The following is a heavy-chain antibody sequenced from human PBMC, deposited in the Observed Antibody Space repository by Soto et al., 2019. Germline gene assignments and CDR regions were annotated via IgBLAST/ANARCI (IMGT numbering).Heavy chain of an antibody. CDR3: ARAQKWRQLSLNVFDI. J-gene: IGHJ3*02. D-gene: IGHD5-18*01. V-gene: IGHV3-74*01. Sequence: EVQLVESGGGLVQPGGSLRLSCVASGFTIENSVMHWVRQTPGKGLMWVSRITGAGDGTLYAGSVQGRFTISRDNAKNTVYLHMTGLRVEETAVYYCARAQKWRQLSLNVFDIWGQGTTVTVSS. CDR1: GFTIENSV. CDR2: ITGAGDGT.